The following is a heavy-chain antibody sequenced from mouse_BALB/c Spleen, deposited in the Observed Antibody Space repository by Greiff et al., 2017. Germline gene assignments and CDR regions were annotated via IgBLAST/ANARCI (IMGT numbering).Heavy chain of an antibody. V-gene: IGHV6-6*02. CDR3: TRNWDRGYYYAMDY. CDR1: GFTFSNYW. J-gene: IGHJ4*01. CDR2: IRLKSNNYAT. Sequence: EVKLVESGGGLVQPGGSMKLSCVASGFTFSNYWMNWVRQSPEKGLEWVAEIRLKSNNYATHYAESVKGRFTISRDDSKSSVYLQMNNLRAEDTGIYYCTRNWDRGYYYAMDYWGEGTSVTVSS. D-gene: IGHD4-1*01.